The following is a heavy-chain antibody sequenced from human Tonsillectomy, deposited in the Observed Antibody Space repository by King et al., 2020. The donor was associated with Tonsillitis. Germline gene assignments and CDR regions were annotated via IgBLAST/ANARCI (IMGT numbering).Heavy chain of an antibody. Sequence: VQLVESGGGLVQPGRSLRLSCTTSGFPFVEYGMSWFRQAPGKGLEWVVFISRKAYGATTEYAASVQGRFAISTDDSKSIAYTQMNRLETEDTAIYYCSRIPGTSWKPNFFDYWGQGILVAVSS. CDR2: ISRKAYGATT. CDR3: SRIPGTSWKPNFFDY. CDR1: GFPFVEYG. D-gene: IGHD3-10*01. V-gene: IGHV3-49*03. J-gene: IGHJ4*02.